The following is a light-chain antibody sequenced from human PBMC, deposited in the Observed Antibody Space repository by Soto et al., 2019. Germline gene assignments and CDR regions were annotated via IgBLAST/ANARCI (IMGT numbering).Light chain of an antibody. Sequence: EIVMTQSPGTLSVSRGERATLSCRASQSVSSNLAWYQQKPGQAPRLLIYGASTRATGIPARFSGSGSGTEFTLTIGSLQSEDFAVYYCQQYNDWPQTFGQGTKVDIK. J-gene: IGKJ1*01. V-gene: IGKV3-15*01. CDR1: QSVSSN. CDR2: GAS. CDR3: QQYNDWPQT.